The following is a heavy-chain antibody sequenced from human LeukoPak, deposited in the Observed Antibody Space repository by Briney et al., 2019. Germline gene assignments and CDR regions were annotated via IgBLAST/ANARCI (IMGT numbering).Heavy chain of an antibody. J-gene: IGHJ4*02. Sequence: GASVKVSCKASGYTFTSYDINWVRQATGQGLEWMGWMNPNSGNTGYAQKFQGRVTITRNTSISTAYMELSSLRSEDTAVYYCARAFHLEWLLRGPFFDYWGQGTLVTVSS. CDR2: MNPNSGNT. V-gene: IGHV1-8*03. CDR1: GYTFTSYD. D-gene: IGHD3-3*01. CDR3: ARAFHLEWLLRGPFFDY.